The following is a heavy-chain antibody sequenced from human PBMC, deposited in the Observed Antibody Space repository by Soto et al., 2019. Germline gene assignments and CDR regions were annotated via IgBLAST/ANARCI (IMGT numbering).Heavy chain of an antibody. CDR3: ARDHMTATTTHYYYFYGMDV. Sequence: QVQLVESGGGVVQPGRSLRLSCAASGFTFSSYGMHWVRQAPGKGLEWVAGIWYDGSNKYYADSVKGRFTISRDNSKNTRYLQMNSLRAEDTAVYYCARDHMTATTTHYYYFYGMDVWGQGTTVTVSS. V-gene: IGHV3-33*01. D-gene: IGHD1-7*01. J-gene: IGHJ6*02. CDR1: GFTFSSYG. CDR2: IWYDGSNK.